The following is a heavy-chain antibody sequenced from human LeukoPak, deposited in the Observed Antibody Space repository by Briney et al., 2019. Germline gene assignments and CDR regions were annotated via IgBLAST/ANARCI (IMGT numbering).Heavy chain of an antibody. CDR1: GFTFSSYA. V-gene: IGHV3-23*01. Sequence: GGSLRLSCAAAGFTFSSYAMSWVRQAPGKGLEWVSAIRTSSGSTYYADSVKGRFTISRDNSKNTLYVQMNSLRVEDTAVYYCAKPLGGDYYYYGMDVWGQGTTVTVSS. CDR2: IRTSSGST. CDR3: AKPLGGDYYYYGMDV. D-gene: IGHD4-17*01. J-gene: IGHJ6*02.